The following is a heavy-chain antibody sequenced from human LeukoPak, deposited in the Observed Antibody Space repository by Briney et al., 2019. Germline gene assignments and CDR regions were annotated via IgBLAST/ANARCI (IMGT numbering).Heavy chain of an antibody. Sequence: GASVKVSCKASGGTFSSYAISWVRQAPGQGLEWMGRIIPILGIANYAQKFQGRVTITADKSTSTAYVELSSLRSEDTAVYYCARASFDRNWNEGAFDPWGQGTLVTVSS. CDR2: IIPILGIA. D-gene: IGHD1-1*01. J-gene: IGHJ5*02. CDR3: ARASFDRNWNEGAFDP. CDR1: GGTFSSYA. V-gene: IGHV1-69*04.